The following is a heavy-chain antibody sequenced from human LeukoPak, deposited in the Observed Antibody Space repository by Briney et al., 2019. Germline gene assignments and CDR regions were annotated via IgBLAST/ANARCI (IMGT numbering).Heavy chain of an antibody. V-gene: IGHV4-4*07. CDR2: IYTSGST. D-gene: IGHD3-22*01. J-gene: IGHJ3*02. CDR3: ARGGGYYDSSGYLRAFDI. Sequence: KSSETLSLNCTVSGGSISSYYWSWIRQPAGKGLEWIGRIYTSGSTNYNPSLKSRVTISVDTSKNQFSLKLSSVTAADTAVYYCARGGGYYDSSGYLRAFDIWGQGTMVTVSS. CDR1: GGSISSYY.